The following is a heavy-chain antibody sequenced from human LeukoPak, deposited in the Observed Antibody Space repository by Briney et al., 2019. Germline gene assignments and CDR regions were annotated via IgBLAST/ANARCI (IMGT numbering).Heavy chain of an antibody. CDR3: AREGAYGFDY. CDR1: GGSFSGYY. D-gene: IGHD3-16*01. V-gene: IGHV4-34*01. CDR2: INHSGST. Sequence: SETLSLTCAVYGGSFSGYYWSWIRQPPGKGMEWIGEINHSGSTNYNPSLKSRVTISVDTSKNQLSLKLSSVTAADTAVYYCAREGAYGFDYWGQGTLVTVSP. J-gene: IGHJ4*02.